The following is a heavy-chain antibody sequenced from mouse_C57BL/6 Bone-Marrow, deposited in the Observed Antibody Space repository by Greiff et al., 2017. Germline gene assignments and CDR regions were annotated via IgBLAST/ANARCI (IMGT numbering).Heavy chain of an antibody. CDR2: IYPGSGST. J-gene: IGHJ2*01. Sequence: QVQLQQPGAELVKPGASVKMSCKASGYTFTSYWITWVKQRPGQGLEWIGDIYPGSGSTNYNEKFKSKATLTVDTPSSTAYMQLSSLTSEDSAVYYCARGNLFDYWGQGTTLTVSS. CDR1: GYTFTSYW. D-gene: IGHD2-1*01. V-gene: IGHV1-55*01. CDR3: ARGNLFDY.